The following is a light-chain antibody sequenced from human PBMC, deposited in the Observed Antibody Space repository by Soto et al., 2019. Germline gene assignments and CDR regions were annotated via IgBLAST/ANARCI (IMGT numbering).Light chain of an antibody. CDR3: CSYAGSYTFYV. J-gene: IGLJ1*01. CDR1: SSDVGGYNY. CDR2: DVN. Sequence: QSAVTQPRSVSGSPGQSVTISCTGTSSDVGGYNYVSWYQQHPDKAPKLMIYDVNKRPSGVPDRLSGSKSGNTASLTISGLQAEDEADYYCCSYAGSYTFYVFGTGTKLTVL. V-gene: IGLV2-11*01.